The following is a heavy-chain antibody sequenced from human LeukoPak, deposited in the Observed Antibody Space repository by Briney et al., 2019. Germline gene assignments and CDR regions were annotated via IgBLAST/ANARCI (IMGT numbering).Heavy chain of an antibody. CDR1: GFTFSSYE. CDR2: ISSSGSTI. D-gene: IGHD1-14*01. CDR3: ARVGPWVNPDYYYYYMDV. Sequence: PGGSLRLSCAASGFTFSSYEMNWVRQAPGKGLECVSYISSSGSTIYYADSVKGRFTISRDNAKNSLYLQMNSLRAEDTAVYYCARVGPWVNPDYYYYYMDVWGKGTTVTVS. V-gene: IGHV3-48*03. J-gene: IGHJ6*03.